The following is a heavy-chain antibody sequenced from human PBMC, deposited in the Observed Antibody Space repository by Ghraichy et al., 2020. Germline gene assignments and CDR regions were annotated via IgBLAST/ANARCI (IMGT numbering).Heavy chain of an antibody. Sequence: LSLTCAASGFTFSSYWMCWVRQAPGKGLEVVANIKQDGSEKYYVDSVKGRLTISRDNAKNSLYLQMNSLRAEDTAVYYCSGLTQWAAQGYWGQGTLVTVSS. J-gene: IGHJ4*02. D-gene: IGHD1-26*01. V-gene: IGHV3-7*02. CDR1: GFTFSSYW. CDR3: SGLTQWAAQGY. CDR2: IKQDGSEK.